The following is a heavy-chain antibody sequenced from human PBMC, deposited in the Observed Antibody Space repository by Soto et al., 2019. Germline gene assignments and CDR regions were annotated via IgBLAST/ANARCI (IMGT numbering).Heavy chain of an antibody. CDR1: GGTFSSYA. J-gene: IGHJ6*02. Sequence: SVKVSFKASGGTFSSYATSWLRQAPGQGLEWMGGIIPIFGTANYAQKFQGRVTITADESTSTAYMELSSLRSEDTAVYYYGSGNNYYYYYGMDVWGQGTAVTVSS. D-gene: IGHD3-10*01. CDR3: GSGNNYYYYYGMDV. V-gene: IGHV1-69*13. CDR2: IIPIFGTA.